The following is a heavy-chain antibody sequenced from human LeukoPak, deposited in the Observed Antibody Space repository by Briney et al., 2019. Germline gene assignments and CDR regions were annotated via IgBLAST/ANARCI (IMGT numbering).Heavy chain of an antibody. Sequence: PSETLSLTCTVSGGSISSYYWSWIRQPPGEGLEWIGYIYYSGSTNYNPSLKSRVTISVDTSKNQFSLKLSSVTAADTAVYYCARGGTSGYFVYDAFDIWGQGTMVTVSS. CDR1: GGSISSYY. CDR3: ARGGTSGYFVYDAFDI. J-gene: IGHJ3*02. V-gene: IGHV4-59*01. CDR2: IYYSGST. D-gene: IGHD3-9*01.